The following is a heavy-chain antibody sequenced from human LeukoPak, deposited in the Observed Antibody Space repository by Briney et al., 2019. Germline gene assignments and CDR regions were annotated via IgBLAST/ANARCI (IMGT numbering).Heavy chain of an antibody. CDR2: IYYSGST. D-gene: IGHD6-19*01. CDR1: GGSIISYY. V-gene: IGHV4-59*08. Sequence: SETLSLTCTVSGGSIISYYWSWIRQPPGKGLEWIGYIYYSGSTNYNPSLKSRVTISVDTSKNQFSLKLSSVTAADTAVYYCARHERGPGIAVAGTYYYYGMDVWGQGTTVTVSS. CDR3: ARHERGPGIAVAGTYYYYGMDV. J-gene: IGHJ6*02.